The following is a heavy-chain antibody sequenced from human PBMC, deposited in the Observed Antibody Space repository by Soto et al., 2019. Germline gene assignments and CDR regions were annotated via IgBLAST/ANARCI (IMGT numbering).Heavy chain of an antibody. Sequence: ASVKVSCKVSGYTLTELSMHWVRQAPGKELEWMGGFDPEDGETIYAQKFQGRVTMTEDTATGTDYMELSSQRYEDTAVYYCASQAHDRSGYPLIPYGMYVWGRGSTGTVSS. CDR1: GYTLTELS. CDR2: FDPEDGET. D-gene: IGHD3-22*01. V-gene: IGHV1-24*01. J-gene: IGHJ6*02. CDR3: ASQAHDRSGYPLIPYGMYV.